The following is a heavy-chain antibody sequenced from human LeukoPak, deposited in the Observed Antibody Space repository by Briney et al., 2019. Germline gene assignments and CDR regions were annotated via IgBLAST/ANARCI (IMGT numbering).Heavy chain of an antibody. J-gene: IGHJ4*02. V-gene: IGHV5-51*01. D-gene: IGHD2-2*01. CDR2: IYSGDSDP. CDR1: GYSFTNYW. CDR3: ARWLGYCSSISCYQPFDY. Sequence: GESLKISCKGSGYSFTNYWIGWVRQMPGIGLEWIGIIYSGDSDPRYSPSFQGQVTISADKSISTAYLQWSSLKASDTAMYYCARWLGYCSSISCYQPFDYWGQGTLVTVSS.